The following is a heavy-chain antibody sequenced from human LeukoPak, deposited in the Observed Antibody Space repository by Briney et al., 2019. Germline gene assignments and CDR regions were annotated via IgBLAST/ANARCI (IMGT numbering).Heavy chain of an antibody. V-gene: IGHV1-18*01. Sequence: ASVKVSCKASGYTFTSYGISWVRQAPGQGLAWMGWISAYNGNTNYAQKLQGRVTMTTDTSTSTAYMELGSLRSDDTAVYYCAKASFRDGMDVWGQGTTVTVSS. D-gene: IGHD2-2*01. CDR3: AKASFRDGMDV. J-gene: IGHJ6*02. CDR1: GYTFTSYG. CDR2: ISAYNGNT.